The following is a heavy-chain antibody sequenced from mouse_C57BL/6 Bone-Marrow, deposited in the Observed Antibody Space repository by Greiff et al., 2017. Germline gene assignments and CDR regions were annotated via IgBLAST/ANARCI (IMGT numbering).Heavy chain of an antibody. V-gene: IGHV5-4*03. J-gene: IGHJ2*01. Sequence: DVKLVESGGGLVKPGGSLKLSCAASGFTFSSYAMSWVRQTPEKRLEWVATISDGGSYTYYPDNVKGRCTISRDNAKNNLYLQMSHLKSEDTAMYYCARHSNYGYFDYWGQGTTLTVSS. CDR1: GFTFSSYA. CDR3: ARHSNYGYFDY. D-gene: IGHD2-5*01. CDR2: ISDGGSYT.